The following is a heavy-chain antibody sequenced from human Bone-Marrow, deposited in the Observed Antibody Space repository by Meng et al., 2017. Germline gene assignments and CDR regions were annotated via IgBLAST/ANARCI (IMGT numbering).Heavy chain of an antibody. Sequence: ASVKVSCKASGYTFTSYAMHWVRQAPGQRLEWMGRINAGNGNTKYSQKFQGRVTITRDTSASTAYMELSSLRSEDTAVYYCARSYCGGDCYSTPHYFDYWGQGTLVTVSS. CDR1: GYTFTSYA. CDR3: ARSYCGGDCYSTPHYFDY. D-gene: IGHD2-21*02. J-gene: IGHJ4*02. V-gene: IGHV1-3*01. CDR2: INAGNGNT.